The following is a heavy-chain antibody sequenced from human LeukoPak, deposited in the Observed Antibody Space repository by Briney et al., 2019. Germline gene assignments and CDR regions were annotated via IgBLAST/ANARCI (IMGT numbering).Heavy chain of an antibody. CDR3: AKSNLKYYFDS. CDR1: GFTCSSYA. J-gene: IGHJ4*02. V-gene: IGHV3-23*01. Sequence: GGSLRLSCAASGFTCSSYAMNWLPQAPGKGLEGVSLISGSGGSAYYADSVKGRFTVSRDNSKNTLYLQMNSLRAEDTAVYYCAKSNLKYYFDSWGQGTLVTVSS. CDR2: ISGSGGSA. D-gene: IGHD6-6*01.